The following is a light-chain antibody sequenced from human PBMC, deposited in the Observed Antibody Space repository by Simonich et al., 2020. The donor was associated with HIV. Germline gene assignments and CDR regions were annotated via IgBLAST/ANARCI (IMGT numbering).Light chain of an antibody. CDR3: SSYTSSSTLV. V-gene: IGLV2-14*01. CDR2: EVT. Sequence: QSALTQPASVSGSPGQSITISCTGTSSGVGGYYYVSWYKQHPGKAPKLMIYEVTKRPAGVSKRFSGSKSGNTASLTISGLQAEDEADYYCSSYTSSSTLVFGGGTKLTVL. J-gene: IGLJ2*01. CDR1: SSGVGGYYY.